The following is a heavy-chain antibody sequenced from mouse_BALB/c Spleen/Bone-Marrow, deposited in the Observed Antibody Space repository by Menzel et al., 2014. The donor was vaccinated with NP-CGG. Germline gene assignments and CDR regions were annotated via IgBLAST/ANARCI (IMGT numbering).Heavy chain of an antibody. CDR2: ISYSGIT. J-gene: IGHJ4*01. V-gene: IGHV3-2*02. CDR1: GYSITSDYA. Sequence: EVQLVESGPGLVKPSQSLSLTCTVTGYSITSDYAWNWVRQFPGNKLEWMGYISYSGITGYNPSLKSRISIIRDTSKNQFFLQLSSETTEDTATYFCARDYGNSVLYYYAMDYWGQGTSATVSS. CDR3: ARDYGNSVLYYYAMDY. D-gene: IGHD2-1*01.